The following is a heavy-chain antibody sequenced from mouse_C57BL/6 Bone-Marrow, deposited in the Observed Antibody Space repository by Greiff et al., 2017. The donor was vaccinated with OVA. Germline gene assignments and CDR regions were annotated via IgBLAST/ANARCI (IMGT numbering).Heavy chain of an antibody. V-gene: IGHV1-62-2*01. J-gene: IGHJ2*01. CDR3: ARDEEGGYYVDY. Sequence: QVQLQQSGAELVKPGASVKLSCKASGYTFTEYTIHWVKQRSGQGLEWIGWFYPGSGSIKYNEKFKDKATLTADKSSSTVYMELSRLTSEDSAVYLGARDEEGGYYVDYWGQGTTLTVSS. CDR2: FYPGSGSI. CDR1: GYTFTEYT. D-gene: IGHD1-1*02.